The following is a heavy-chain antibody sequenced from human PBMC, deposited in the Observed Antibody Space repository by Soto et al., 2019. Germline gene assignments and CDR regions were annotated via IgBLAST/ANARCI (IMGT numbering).Heavy chain of an antibody. CDR1: GFTFSSFG. CDR3: ARERRQWAVPTDY. CDR2: ISYDGSNQ. V-gene: IGHV3-30*03. J-gene: IGHJ4*02. D-gene: IGHD1-26*01. Sequence: QVQLVESGGGVVQPGKSLRLSWAASGFTFSSFGMHWVRQAPGKGLEWVAGISYDGSNQYYGESLKGRITISRDDTKKVLNLVMDSLRPEDTAVYYCARERRQWAVPTDYWGQGTLVTVSS.